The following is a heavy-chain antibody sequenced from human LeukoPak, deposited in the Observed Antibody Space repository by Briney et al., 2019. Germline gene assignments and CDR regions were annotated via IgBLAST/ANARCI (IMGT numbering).Heavy chain of an antibody. D-gene: IGHD3-22*01. J-gene: IGHJ4*02. CDR3: ARGYYDSSGYFDY. Sequence: PSETLSLTCIVSGDSISTYYWSWIRQSPGKGLEWIGYIYYSGSTNYNPSLKSRVTISVDTSKNQFSLKLSSVTAADTAVYYCARGYYDSSGYFDYWGQGTLVTVSS. CDR1: GDSISTYY. CDR2: IYYSGST. V-gene: IGHV4-59*01.